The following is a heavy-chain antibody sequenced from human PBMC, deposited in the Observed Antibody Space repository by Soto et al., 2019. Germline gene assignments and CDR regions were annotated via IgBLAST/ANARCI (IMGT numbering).Heavy chain of an antibody. CDR1: WGAFRWFF. CDR2: ICHGGGA. Sequence: TPSPPRAVFWGAFRWFFRGWVPPTPGERLEWVGDICHGGGANYNPSLKSRVSFSMDPSKNQFSLKLNSVMAADTAVYYCAGYSNSWSKYVKHWGRGSLVTVSS. V-gene: IGHV4-34*01. D-gene: IGHD6-13*01. CDR3: AGYSNSWSKYVKH. J-gene: IGHJ1*01.